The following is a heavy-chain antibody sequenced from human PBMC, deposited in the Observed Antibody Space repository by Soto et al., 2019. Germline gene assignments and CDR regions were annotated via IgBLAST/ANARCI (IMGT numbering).Heavy chain of an antibody. D-gene: IGHD6-13*01. CDR2: IMPMFNTA. V-gene: IGHV1-69*01. CDR3: ARVDSSSWLIWYYFPY. J-gene: IGHJ4*02. CDR1: GGAANKYI. Sequence: QVHLVQSGAEVKKPGSSVKVSCKASGGAANKYIVNWVRQAPGQGLEWMGGIMPMFNTATYAQNLQGRLTITADESTSTVYMELSSLRSEDTAVYYCARVDSSSWLIWYYFPYWGQGTLVTVSS.